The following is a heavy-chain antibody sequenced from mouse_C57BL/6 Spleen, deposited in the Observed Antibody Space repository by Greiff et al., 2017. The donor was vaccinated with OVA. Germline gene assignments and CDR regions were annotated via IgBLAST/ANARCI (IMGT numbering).Heavy chain of an antibody. CDR1: GFTFSSYG. CDR2: ISSGGSYT. CDR3: ARQDYGSLSYWYFDV. V-gene: IGHV5-6*01. D-gene: IGHD1-1*01. Sequence: EVQLQQSGGDLVKPGGSLKLSCAASGFTFSSYGMSWVRQTPDKRLEWVATISSGGSYTYYPDSVKGRFTISRDNAKNTLYLQMSSLKSEDTAMYYCARQDYGSLSYWYFDVWGTGTTVTVSS. J-gene: IGHJ1*03.